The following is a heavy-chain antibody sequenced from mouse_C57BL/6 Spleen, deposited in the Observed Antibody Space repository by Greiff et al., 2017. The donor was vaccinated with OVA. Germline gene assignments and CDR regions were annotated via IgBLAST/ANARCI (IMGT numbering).Heavy chain of an antibody. CDR2: ISSGSSTI. CDR1: GFTFSDYG. J-gene: IGHJ1*03. V-gene: IGHV5-17*01. Sequence: EVQLVESGGGLVKPGGSLKLSCAASGFTFSDYGMHWVRQAPEKGLEWVAYISSGSSTIYYADTVKGRFTISRDNAKNTLFLQMTSLRSEDTAMYYCARKEISYWYFDVWGTGTTVTVSS. CDR3: ARKEISYWYFDV.